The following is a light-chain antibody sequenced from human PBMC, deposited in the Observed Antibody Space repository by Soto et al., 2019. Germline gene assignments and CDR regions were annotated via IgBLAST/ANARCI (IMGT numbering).Light chain of an antibody. J-gene: IGLJ1*01. CDR1: SSDVGFYNF. CDR3: ASYAGTRLFV. V-gene: IGLV2-8*01. CDR2: EVT. Sequence: QSALTQPPSASGSPGQSLTISCTGTSSDVGFYNFVSWYQQRPGKAPKLVIYEVTKRPSGVPDRFSGSKSGSTASLTVSGLQAEDEADYYCASYAGTRLFVFGSGTKVPVL.